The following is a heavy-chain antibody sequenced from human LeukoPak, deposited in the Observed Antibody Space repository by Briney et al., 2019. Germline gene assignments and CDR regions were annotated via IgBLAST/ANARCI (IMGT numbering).Heavy chain of an antibody. D-gene: IGHD4-17*01. V-gene: IGHV1-18*01. Sequence: VASVKVSCKASSYTFTSYGISWVRQAPGQGLEWMGWISAYNGNTNYAQKLQGRVTMTTDTSTSTAYMELRSLGSDDTAVYYCARDLREDYGDQRDWGQGTLVTVSS. CDR1: SYTFTSYG. CDR2: ISAYNGNT. J-gene: IGHJ4*02. CDR3: ARDLREDYGDQRD.